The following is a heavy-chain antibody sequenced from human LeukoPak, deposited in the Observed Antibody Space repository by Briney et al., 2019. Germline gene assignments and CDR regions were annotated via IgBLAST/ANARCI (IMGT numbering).Heavy chain of an antibody. J-gene: IGHJ4*02. CDR1: GFTFNRYG. V-gene: IGHV3-23*01. CDR3: AKERAYYYGSVSRMFDY. CDR2: ISGSGGSA. Sequence: VGSLRLSCAASGFTFNRYGMSWVRQAPGKGLEWVSAISGSGGSAYYADSVKGRFTIYRDNSKNTLYLQMNSLRAQDTAVYHCAKERAYYYGSVSRMFDYWGKETLVTVSP. D-gene: IGHD3-10*01.